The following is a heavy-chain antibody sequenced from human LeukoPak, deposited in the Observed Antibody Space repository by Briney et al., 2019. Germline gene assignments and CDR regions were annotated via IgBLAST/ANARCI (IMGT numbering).Heavy chain of an antibody. CDR1: GFSFSNYG. Sequence: GGSLRLSWAASGFSFSNYGMQWGRQAPGRGLEWVAAISYDGSNKSYTDSVKGRFTISRDNSKDTLYLNMDSLRAEDTAVYYCAKGWTTVDYWGQGTQVTVSS. CDR2: ISYDGSNK. D-gene: IGHD4-11*01. CDR3: AKGWTTVDY. J-gene: IGHJ4*02. V-gene: IGHV3-30*18.